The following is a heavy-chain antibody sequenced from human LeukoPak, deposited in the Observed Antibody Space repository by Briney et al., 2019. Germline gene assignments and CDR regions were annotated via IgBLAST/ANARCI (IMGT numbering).Heavy chain of an antibody. CDR1: GGTFSSYA. D-gene: IGHD1-1*01. V-gene: IGHV1-69*13. CDR3: ARDKLESGAFDI. CDR2: IIPIFGTA. Sequence: GASVKVSCKASGGTFSSYAISWVRQAPGQGLEWMGGIIPIFGTANYAQKFQGRVTITADESTSTAYMELSSLRSEDTAVYYCARDKLESGAFDIWGQGTMVTVSS. J-gene: IGHJ3*02.